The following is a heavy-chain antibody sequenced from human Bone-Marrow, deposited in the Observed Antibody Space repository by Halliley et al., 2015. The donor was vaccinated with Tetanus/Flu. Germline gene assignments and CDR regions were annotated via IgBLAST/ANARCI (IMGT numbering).Heavy chain of an antibody. D-gene: IGHD3-10*01. Sequence: LGGVSTISDSGGPTPFADSGKGRFIVSRDNAKHTVSLQMNSLSAGDSAVYFCARVGQNYGLDVWGQGTTVTVSS. CDR3: ARVGQNYGLDV. CDR2: ISDSGGPT. J-gene: IGHJ6*02. V-gene: IGHV3-23*01.